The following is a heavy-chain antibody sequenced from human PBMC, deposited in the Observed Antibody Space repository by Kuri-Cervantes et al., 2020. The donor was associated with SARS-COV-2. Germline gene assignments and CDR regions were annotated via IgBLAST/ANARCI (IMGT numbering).Heavy chain of an antibody. V-gene: IGHV4-59*01. CDR1: GGSISSYY. J-gene: IGHJ6*02. D-gene: IGHD6-19*01. Sequence: SETLSLTCTVSGGSISSYYWSWIRQPPGKGLEWIGYIYYSGSTNYNPSLKSRVTISVDTSKSQFSLKLSSVTAADTAVYYCTGSSGWYTYYYYGMDVWGQGTTVTVSS. CDR2: IYYSGST. CDR3: TGSSGWYTYYYYGMDV.